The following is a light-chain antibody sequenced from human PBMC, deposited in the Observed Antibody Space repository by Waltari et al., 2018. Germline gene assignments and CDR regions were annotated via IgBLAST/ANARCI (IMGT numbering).Light chain of an antibody. Sequence: QSALTQPTSVSGSPGQSITISCIGTSNDIGTYNLVSWYQQHPGKAPKLIIYEGTRRPSGVSGRFSGSRSGNAASLTISGLQTEDEADYYCCSYAGRTTFVLLGGGTKLTVL. CDR2: EGT. CDR3: CSYAGRTTFVL. J-gene: IGLJ2*01. CDR1: SNDIGTYNL. V-gene: IGLV2-23*03.